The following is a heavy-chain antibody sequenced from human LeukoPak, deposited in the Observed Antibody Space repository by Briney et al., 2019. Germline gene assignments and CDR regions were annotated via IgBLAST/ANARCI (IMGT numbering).Heavy chain of an antibody. V-gene: IGHV6-1*01. CDR2: TGYKSKWFN. Sequence: SQTLSLTCAISGDSVSTNSAAWNWIRQSPSRGLEWLGSTGYKSKWFNDYAVFVKSRITIKPDTSKNQFSLQLNSVTPEDTAVYYCARGYYDNSGHYFFDFWGQGTLVTVSS. D-gene: IGHD3-22*01. CDR3: ARGYYDNSGHYFFDF. CDR1: GDSVSTNSAA. J-gene: IGHJ4*02.